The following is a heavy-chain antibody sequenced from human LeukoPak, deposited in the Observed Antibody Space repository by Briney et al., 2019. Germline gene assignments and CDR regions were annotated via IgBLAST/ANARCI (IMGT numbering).Heavy chain of an antibody. J-gene: IGHJ4*02. CDR3: ATLCGGDCYYFDY. D-gene: IGHD2-21*01. Sequence: ASVKVSCKVSGYTLTELSMHWVRQAPGKGLEWMGGFDPEDGETIYAQKFQGRVTMTEDTSTDTVYMELSSLRSEDTAVYYCATLCGGDCYYFDYWGQGTLVTVSS. CDR2: FDPEDGET. V-gene: IGHV1-24*01. CDR1: GYTLTELS.